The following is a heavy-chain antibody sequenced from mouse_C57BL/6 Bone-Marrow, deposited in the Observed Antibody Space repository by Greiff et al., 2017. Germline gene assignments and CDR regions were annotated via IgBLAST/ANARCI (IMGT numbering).Heavy chain of an antibody. CDR3: ARSYGYGRYWYFDV. CDR1: GYTFTSYW. V-gene: IGHV1-59*01. Sequence: QVQLQQPGAELVRPGTSVKLSCKASGYTFTSYWMPWVKQRPGQGLEWIGVIDPSDSYTNYNQKFKGKATLTVDTSASTAYMQLSSLTSEDSAVYYCARSYGYGRYWYFDVWGTGTTVTVSS. CDR2: IDPSDSYT. J-gene: IGHJ1*03. D-gene: IGHD2-2*01.